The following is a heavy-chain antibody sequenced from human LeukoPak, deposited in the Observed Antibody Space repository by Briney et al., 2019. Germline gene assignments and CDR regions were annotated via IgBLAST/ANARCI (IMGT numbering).Heavy chain of an antibody. V-gene: IGHV1-69*05. CDR1: GRTFSSYA. D-gene: IGHD1-26*01. Sequence: AVTLSCLPSGRTFSSYAICWARHPPRQRLEWMGGILPIFGTANYAQKFQGRVTITTDESTSTAYMELSSLRSEDTAVYYSARDLGLVGATTTYYFDYWGQGTLFTVSS. CDR2: ILPIFGTA. CDR3: ARDLGLVGATTTYYFDY. J-gene: IGHJ4*02.